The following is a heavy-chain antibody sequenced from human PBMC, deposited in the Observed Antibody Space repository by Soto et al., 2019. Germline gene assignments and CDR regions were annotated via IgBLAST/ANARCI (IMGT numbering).Heavy chain of an antibody. CDR2: IIPIFGTA. CDR3: ARYYDSSGYSFDY. CDR1: GDTFSTYT. D-gene: IGHD3-22*01. Sequence: SVKVSCKASGDTFSTYTITWVRQAPGQGLEWMGGIIPIFGTANYAQKFQGRVTITADESTSTAYMELSSLRSEDTAVYYCARYYDSSGYSFDYWAQGTLVTVSS. V-gene: IGHV1-69*13. J-gene: IGHJ4*02.